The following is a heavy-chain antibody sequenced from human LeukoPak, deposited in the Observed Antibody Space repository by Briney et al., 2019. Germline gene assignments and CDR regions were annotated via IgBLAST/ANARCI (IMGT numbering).Heavy chain of an antibody. CDR2: IKTKTDGGTT. D-gene: IGHD4-11*01. J-gene: IGHJ4*02. CDR3: ITQYFDY. V-gene: IGHV3-15*01. Sequence: PGGSLRLSCAASGFTFSSYWMSWVRQAPGKGLEWVGRIKTKTDGGTTDYAAPVKGRFTISRDDSKNTVFLQMNSLKTEDTAFYYCITQYFDYWGQGTLVTVSS. CDR1: GFTFSSYW.